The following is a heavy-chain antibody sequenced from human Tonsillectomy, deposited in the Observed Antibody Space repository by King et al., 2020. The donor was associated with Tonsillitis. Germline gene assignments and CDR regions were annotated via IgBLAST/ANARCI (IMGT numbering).Heavy chain of an antibody. CDR2: IFVSGGT. CDR1: GCSIRSKNYY. Sequence: QLQESGPGLVKPSETLSLTCTGSGCSIRSKNYYWGWIRQPPGKGLEWSGTIFVSGGTYSNPSRKSRVTISVDTSKNQVFLELTSVTAADPAVYYCARQPYYMDVWGKGTTVTVSS. CDR3: ARQPYYMDV. V-gene: IGHV4-39*01. J-gene: IGHJ6*03.